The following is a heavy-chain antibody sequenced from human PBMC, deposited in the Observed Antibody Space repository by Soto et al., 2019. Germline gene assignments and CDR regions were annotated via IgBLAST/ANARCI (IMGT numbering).Heavy chain of an antibody. J-gene: IGHJ5*02. CDR3: ARDHVGAASPLVWFDP. V-gene: IGHV1-69*01. CDR1: GGTFSSYA. D-gene: IGHD2-15*01. Sequence: QVQLVQSGAEVKKPGSSVKVSCKASGGTFSSYAISWVRQAPGQGLEWMGGIIPIFGTANYAQKFQGRVTISADESTSTAYMELSSLRSEDTAVYYCARDHVGAASPLVWFDPWGQGTLVTVSS. CDR2: IIPIFGTA.